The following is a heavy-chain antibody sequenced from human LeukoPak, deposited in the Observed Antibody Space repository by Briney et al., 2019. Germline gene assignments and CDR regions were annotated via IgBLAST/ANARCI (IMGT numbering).Heavy chain of an antibody. CDR3: ARLVAGTRLSLRSNWFDP. CDR1: GGSISSYY. CDR2: IYYSGST. D-gene: IGHD6-19*01. Sequence: SETLSLACTVCGGSISSYYWSWIWQPPGKGLDWIGYIYYSGSTNYNPSLKSRVTISVATSKNQFSLKLSSVTAADTAVYYCARLVAGTRLSLRSNWFDPWGQGTLVTVSS. J-gene: IGHJ5*02. V-gene: IGHV4-59*01.